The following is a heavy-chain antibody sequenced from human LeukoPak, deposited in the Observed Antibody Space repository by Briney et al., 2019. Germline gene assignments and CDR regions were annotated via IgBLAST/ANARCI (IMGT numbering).Heavy chain of an antibody. CDR2: IIPILGIA. D-gene: IGHD3-10*01. CDR3: ASWVGSGSYLD. Sequence: SVKVSCEASGGTFSSYAISWVRQAPGQGLEWMGRIIPILGIANYAQKFQGRVTITADKSTSTAYMELSSLRSEGTAVYYCASWVGSGSYLDWGQGTLVTVSS. J-gene: IGHJ4*02. V-gene: IGHV1-69*04. CDR1: GGTFSSYA.